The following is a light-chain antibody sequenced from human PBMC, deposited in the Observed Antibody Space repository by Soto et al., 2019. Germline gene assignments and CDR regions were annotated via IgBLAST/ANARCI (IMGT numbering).Light chain of an antibody. V-gene: IGKV3-20*01. CDR3: QQYGSSLFT. J-gene: IGKJ3*01. CDR2: GAS. CDR1: QSVSSSY. Sequence: EIVLTQSPGTLSLSPGERATLSCRASQSVSSSYLAWYQQKPGQAPRLLIYGASSRATGIPARFSGSGSGTAFSLHISRLEPEDFAVYYCQQYGSSLFTFGPGTKVDIK.